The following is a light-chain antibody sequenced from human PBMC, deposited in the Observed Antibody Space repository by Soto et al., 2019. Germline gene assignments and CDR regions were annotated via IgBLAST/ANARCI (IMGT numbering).Light chain of an antibody. CDR1: QSVYSY. CDR2: DVS. J-gene: IGKJ4*01. Sequence: EVVLTQSPATLSLSPGKRATLSCRASQSVYSYLAWYQQKPGQPPRLLISDVSNRATGIPARFSGSGYGTDFTLTISSLEPEDFAVYYCQHRNDWPFTFGGGTKVEIK. V-gene: IGKV3-11*01. CDR3: QHRNDWPFT.